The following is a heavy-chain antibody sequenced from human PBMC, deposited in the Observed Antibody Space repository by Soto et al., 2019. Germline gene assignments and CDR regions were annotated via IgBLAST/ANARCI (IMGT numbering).Heavy chain of an antibody. CDR2: IYYSGST. CDR3: ARGHDPIVNYYFDY. J-gene: IGHJ4*02. Sequence: QVQLQESGPGLVKPSQTLSLTCTVSGGSISSGDYYWSWIRQHPGKGLEWIGYIYYSGSTYYNPSLKSRVTISVDKSKNQFSLKLSSVTAADTAVYYCARGHDPIVNYYFDYWGQGTLVTVSS. D-gene: IGHD1-20*01. V-gene: IGHV4-31*03. CDR1: GGSISSGDYY.